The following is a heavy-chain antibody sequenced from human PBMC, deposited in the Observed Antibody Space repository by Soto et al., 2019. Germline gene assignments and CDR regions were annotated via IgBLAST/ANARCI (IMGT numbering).Heavy chain of an antibody. CDR1: GGSFSGYY. J-gene: IGHJ6*02. Sequence: ENLSFTCAVYGGSFSGYYWNWIRQSPGKGLEWIGEINHSGGTNHNPSLKSRVTLSVDTSKNQLSLKMTSVSGAETGVYYCARGPTLSTCNSRANEGVGVWGQGIPGIVS. V-gene: IGHV4-34*01. CDR3: ARGPTLSTCNSRANEGVGV. CDR2: INHSGGT. D-gene: IGHD1-1*01.